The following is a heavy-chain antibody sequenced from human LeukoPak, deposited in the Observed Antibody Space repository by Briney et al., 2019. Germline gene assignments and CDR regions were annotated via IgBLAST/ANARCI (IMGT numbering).Heavy chain of an antibody. Sequence: KPGGSLRLSCVASGFTFSSYTMNWVRQAPGKGLEWVSSISTSSNYIYYADSVKGRFTISTDNAKNSLYLQMNSLRAADTAVYYCAQNFYDSSGLYFDYWGQGTLVTVSS. CDR2: ISTSSNYI. D-gene: IGHD3-22*01. CDR3: AQNFYDSSGLYFDY. V-gene: IGHV3-21*01. J-gene: IGHJ4*02. CDR1: GFTFSSYT.